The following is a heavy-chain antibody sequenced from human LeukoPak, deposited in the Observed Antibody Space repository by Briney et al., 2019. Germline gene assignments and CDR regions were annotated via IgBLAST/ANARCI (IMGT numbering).Heavy chain of an antibody. D-gene: IGHD7-27*01. CDR3: ARGKLGGNYYYYYMDV. V-gene: IGHV1-46*01. Sequence: ASVKVSCKASGYTFTSYYMHWVRQAPGQGLEWMGIINPSGGSTSYAQKFQGRVTITRNTSISTAYMELSSLRSEDTAVYYCARGKLGGNYYYYYMDVWGKGTTVTVSS. CDR2: INPSGGST. CDR1: GYTFTSYY. J-gene: IGHJ6*03.